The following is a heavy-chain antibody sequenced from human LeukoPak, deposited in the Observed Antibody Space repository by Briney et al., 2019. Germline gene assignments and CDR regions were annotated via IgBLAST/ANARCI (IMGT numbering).Heavy chain of an antibody. CDR1: GFTFSSYE. CDR3: AREGQWLVRVGGSHYFDY. Sequence: GGSLRLSCAASGFTFSSYEMNWVRQAPGKGLEWVSYISSSGSTIYYADSVKGRFTISRDNAKNSLYLQMNSLRAEDRAVYYCAREGQWLVRVGGSHYFDYWGQGTLVTVSS. J-gene: IGHJ4*02. V-gene: IGHV3-48*03. D-gene: IGHD6-19*01. CDR2: ISSSGSTI.